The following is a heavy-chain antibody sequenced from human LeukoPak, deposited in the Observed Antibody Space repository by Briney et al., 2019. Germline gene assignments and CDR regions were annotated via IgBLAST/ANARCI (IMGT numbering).Heavy chain of an antibody. CDR3: ARDLKDSSAYGMDV. Sequence: ASVKVSCKASGYTFTSYYMHWVRQAPGQGLEWMGIINPNSGGTIYAQKFQGWVTMTRDTSISTAYMELSRLRSDDTAVYYCARDLKDSSAYGMDVWGQGTTVTVSS. V-gene: IGHV1-2*04. CDR2: INPNSGGT. D-gene: IGHD3-22*01. CDR1: GYTFTSYY. J-gene: IGHJ6*02.